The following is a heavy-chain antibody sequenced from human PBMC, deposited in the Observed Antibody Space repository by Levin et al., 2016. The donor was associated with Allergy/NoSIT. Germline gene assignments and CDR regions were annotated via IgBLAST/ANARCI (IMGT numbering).Heavy chain of an antibody. V-gene: IGHV4-59*01. Sequence: WIRQPPGKGLEWIGYIYYSGSTNYNPSLKSRVTISVDTSKNQFSLKLSSVTAADTAVYYCARVYCSSTSCYYYYGMDVWGPRDHGHRLL. CDR3: ARVYCSSTSCYYYYGMDV. D-gene: IGHD2-2*01. J-gene: IGHJ6*01. CDR2: IYYSGST.